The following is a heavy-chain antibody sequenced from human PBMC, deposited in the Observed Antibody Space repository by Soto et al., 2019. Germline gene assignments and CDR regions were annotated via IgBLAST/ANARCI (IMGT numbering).Heavy chain of an antibody. CDR3: ARARATIAAAAIFDC. CDR1: GGSISTSNW. Sequence: QVPLQESGPGLVKPSGTLSLTCAVSGGSISTSNWWSWVRQPPGKGLEWIGEVYRTGSTNYNPSLERRVIVSVDKSKNQFSLKLTSVTAADTAVYYCARARATIAAAAIFDCWGQGTLVTVSS. J-gene: IGHJ4*02. D-gene: IGHD6-13*01. V-gene: IGHV4-4*02. CDR2: VYRTGST.